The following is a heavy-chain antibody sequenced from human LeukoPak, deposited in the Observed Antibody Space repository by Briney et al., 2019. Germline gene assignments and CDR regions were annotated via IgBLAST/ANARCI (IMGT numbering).Heavy chain of an antibody. V-gene: IGHV3-13*01. D-gene: IGHD4-17*01. J-gene: IGHJ4*02. CDR3: ARLGSYGDSYYFDY. CDR2: IGTAGDT. Sequence: GGSLRLSCAASGFTFSSYSMNWVRQAPGKGLEWDSAIGTAGDTYYPGSVKGRFTISRENAKNSLYLQMNSLRAGDTAVYYCARLGSYGDSYYFDYWGQGTLVTVSS. CDR1: GFTFSSYS.